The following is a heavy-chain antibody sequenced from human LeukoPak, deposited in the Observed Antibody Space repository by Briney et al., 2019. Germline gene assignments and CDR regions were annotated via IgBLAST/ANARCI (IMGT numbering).Heavy chain of an antibody. CDR2: IYYSGST. J-gene: IGHJ4*02. D-gene: IGHD2-2*02. Sequence: SETLSLTCTVSGGSISSGGYYWSWIRQHPEKGLEWIGYIYYSGSTYYNPSLKSRVTISVDTSKNQFSLKLSSVTAADTAVYYCAREYCSSTSCHIDYWGQGTPVTVSS. CDR3: AREYCSSTSCHIDY. V-gene: IGHV4-31*03. CDR1: GGSISSGGYY.